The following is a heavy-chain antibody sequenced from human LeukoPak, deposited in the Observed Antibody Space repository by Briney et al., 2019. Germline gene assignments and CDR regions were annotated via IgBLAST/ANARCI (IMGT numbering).Heavy chain of an antibody. V-gene: IGHV3-23*01. CDR2: XXXSGGST. Sequence: GGSLRLSCAASGFTFSSYAMSWVRQAPGKGXXXXXXXXXSGGSTYYADSVKGRFTISRDNSKNTLYLQMNSLRAEDTAVYYCAKDGRIAAAGSPPRWFDPWGQGTLVTVSS. D-gene: IGHD6-13*01. J-gene: IGHJ5*02. CDR3: AKDGRIAAAGSPPRWFDP. CDR1: GFTFSSYA.